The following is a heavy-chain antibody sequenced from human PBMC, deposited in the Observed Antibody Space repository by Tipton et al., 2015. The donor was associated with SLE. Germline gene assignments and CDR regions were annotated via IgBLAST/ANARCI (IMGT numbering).Heavy chain of an antibody. D-gene: IGHD5-24*01. V-gene: IGHV4-34*01. CDR2: INHSGST. Sequence: TLSLTCVVYGGSFSGYYWSWIRQPPGKGLEWIGEINHSGSTNYNPSLKSRVTISVDTSKNQFSLKLSSVTAADTAVYYCARLLRDGYNVVFDYWGQGALVTVSS. J-gene: IGHJ4*02. CDR3: ARLLRDGYNVVFDY. CDR1: GGSFSGYY.